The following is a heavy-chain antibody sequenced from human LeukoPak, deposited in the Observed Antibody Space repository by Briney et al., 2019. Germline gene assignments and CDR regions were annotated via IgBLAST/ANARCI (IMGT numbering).Heavy chain of an antibody. CDR1: GYTFTSYD. CDR2: MNPNSGNT. V-gene: IGHV1-8*01. CDR3: AHRAEGKHHDAFDI. Sequence: GASVKVSCKASGYTFTSYDINWVRQATGQGLEWMGWMNPNSGNTGYAQKFQGRVTMTRNTSISTAYMELSSLRSEDTAVYYCAHRAEGKHHDAFDIWGQGTMVTVSS. J-gene: IGHJ3*02.